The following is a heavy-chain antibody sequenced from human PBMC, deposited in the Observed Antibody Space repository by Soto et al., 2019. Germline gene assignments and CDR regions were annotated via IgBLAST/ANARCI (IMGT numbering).Heavy chain of an antibody. CDR3: ARVMSGWYYGMDV. Sequence: SETLSLTCTVSGGAFSRYYWSWIRQLPGKGLEWIGYMYYNGITNYNPSLKSRVTISVDKSKNQFSLKVSPVTAADTAVYYCARVMSGWYYGMDVWGQGTTVTVSS. D-gene: IGHD3-10*02. CDR2: MYYNGIT. J-gene: IGHJ6*02. V-gene: IGHV4-59*01. CDR1: GGAFSRYY.